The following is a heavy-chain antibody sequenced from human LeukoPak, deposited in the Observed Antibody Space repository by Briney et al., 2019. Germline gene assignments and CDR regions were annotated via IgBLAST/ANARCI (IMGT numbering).Heavy chain of an antibody. CDR2: IYSGGST. J-gene: IGHJ6*02. Sequence: GGSLRLSCAASGFTVSSNYMSLVRQAPGKGLEWVSAIYSGGSTYYADSVKGRFTISRDNSKNTLYLQMNSLRAEDTAVYYCARDALGDYYYYYGMDVWGQGTTVTVSS. CDR1: GFTVSSNY. V-gene: IGHV3-53*01. CDR3: ARDALGDYYYYYGMDV. D-gene: IGHD1-26*01.